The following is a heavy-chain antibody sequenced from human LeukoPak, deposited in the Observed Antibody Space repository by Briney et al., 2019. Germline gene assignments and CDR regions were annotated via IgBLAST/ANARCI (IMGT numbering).Heavy chain of an antibody. V-gene: IGHV3-7*01. CDR1: GFTFSRYW. CDR2: IREDGSET. Sequence: PGGSLRLSCEASGFTFSRYWMSWVRQAPGKGLEWVASIREDGSETYPADSVRGRFTISRDNAKNSLYLQMSSLRAEDTAVYYCARVGYYSSFDYWGQGTLVTVSS. CDR3: ARVGYYSSFDY. D-gene: IGHD2-21*01. J-gene: IGHJ4*02.